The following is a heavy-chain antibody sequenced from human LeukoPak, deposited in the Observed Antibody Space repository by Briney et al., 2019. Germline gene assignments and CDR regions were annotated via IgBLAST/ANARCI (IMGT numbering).Heavy chain of an antibody. Sequence: GESLKISCRGSGSSFTTYWICWVRQMPGKGVEWMGIIYPGDSDTRYSPSFQGQVTMSADKSINTAYLQWSSLKASDTAMYYCARRQGCSSTSCPPDSWGQGTLVTVSS. J-gene: IGHJ4*02. V-gene: IGHV5-51*01. CDR2: IYPGDSDT. CDR1: GSSFTTYW. CDR3: ARRQGCSSTSCPPDS. D-gene: IGHD2-2*01.